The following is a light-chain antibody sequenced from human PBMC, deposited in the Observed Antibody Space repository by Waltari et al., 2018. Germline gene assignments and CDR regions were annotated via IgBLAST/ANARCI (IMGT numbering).Light chain of an antibody. J-gene: IGKJ4*01. CDR3: RQRTNWPS. CDR2: DAS. Sequence: IVLTQSPATLSLSPGGSATLSCRASQGISSFIAWYQKQPGQAPSLLVYDASSRATAMPARFSGSRSGAAFTLTISSLEPEEFAVYYCRQRTNWPSFGGGTRVELK. V-gene: IGKV3-11*01. CDR1: QGISSF.